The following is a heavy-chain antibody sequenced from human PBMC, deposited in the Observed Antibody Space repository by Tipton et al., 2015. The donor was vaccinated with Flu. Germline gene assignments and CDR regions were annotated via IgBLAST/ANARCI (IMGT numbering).Heavy chain of an antibody. CDR1: GDSITFNSYY. J-gene: IGHJ4*02. CDR3: ARLLGGNYPNF. V-gene: IGHV4-39*01. D-gene: IGHD3-16*01. Sequence: TLSLTCSVPGDSITFNSYYWGWIRQTPGKGLEWIGSGHYSGTTYYNPSLMSRVTISVDTSKNQFSLKVRSVTAADTAVYYCARLLGGNYPNFWGQGTLVTVSA. CDR2: GHYSGTT.